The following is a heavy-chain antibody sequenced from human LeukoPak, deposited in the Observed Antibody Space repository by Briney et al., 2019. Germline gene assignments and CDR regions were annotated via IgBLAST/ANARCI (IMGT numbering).Heavy chain of an antibody. V-gene: IGHV3-23*01. CDR1: AFTFSSYA. Sequence: GGSLRLSCAASAFTFSSYAMSWVRQAPGKGLEWVSASAGADSTYYADSVQGRFTISRGNSKNTLYLQMSGLRAEDTAVYFCARGAYGDHDSWGQGTLVTVSS. D-gene: IGHD4-17*01. J-gene: IGHJ5*01. CDR2: SAGADST. CDR3: ARGAYGDHDS.